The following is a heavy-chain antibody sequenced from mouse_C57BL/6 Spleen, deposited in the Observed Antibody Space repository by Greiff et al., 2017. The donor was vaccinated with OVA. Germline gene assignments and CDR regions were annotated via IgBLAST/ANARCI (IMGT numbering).Heavy chain of an antibody. D-gene: IGHD3-2*02. Sequence: EVKVVEPGPVLVKPGASVKMSCKASGYTFTDYYMNWVKQSHGKSLEWIGVINPYNGGTSYNQKFKGKATLTVDKTSSTAYMELNSLTSEDSAVYYCAREGTAQVRYFDVWGTGTTVTVSS. CDR1: GYTFTDYY. V-gene: IGHV1-19*01. CDR2: INPYNGGT. J-gene: IGHJ1*03. CDR3: AREGTAQVRYFDV.